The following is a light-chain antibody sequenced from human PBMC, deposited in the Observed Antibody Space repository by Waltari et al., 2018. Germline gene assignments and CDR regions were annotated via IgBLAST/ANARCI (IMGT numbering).Light chain of an antibody. V-gene: IGLV2-14*03. Sequence: QSALTQPASVSGSPGQSITISCTGTSSAFGAYNYVSSYQQHPGKAPKHMIFDVSNRPSGFSNRFSGSKSGNTASLTISGLQAEDEADYYCSSYISSSTLEVFGGGTSLTVL. CDR3: SSYISSSTLEV. J-gene: IGLJ2*01. CDR2: DVS. CDR1: SSAFGAYNY.